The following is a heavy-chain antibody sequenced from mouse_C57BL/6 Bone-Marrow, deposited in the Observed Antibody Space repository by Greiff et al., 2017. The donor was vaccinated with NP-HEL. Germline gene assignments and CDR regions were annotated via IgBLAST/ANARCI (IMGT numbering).Heavy chain of an antibody. Sequence: EVKLQESGPVLVKPGASVKMSCKASGYTFTDYYMNWVKQSHGKSLEWIGVINPYNGGTSYNQKFKGKATLTVDKSSSTAYMELNSLTSEDSAVYYCARDGNFSWFAYWGQGTLVTVSA. V-gene: IGHV1-19*01. CDR1: GYTFTDYY. CDR2: INPYNGGT. CDR3: ARDGNFSWFAY. D-gene: IGHD2-1*01. J-gene: IGHJ3*01.